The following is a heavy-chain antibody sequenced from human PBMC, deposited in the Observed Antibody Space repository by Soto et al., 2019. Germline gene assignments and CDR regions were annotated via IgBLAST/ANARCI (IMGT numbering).Heavy chain of an antibody. CDR1: GFTFSSYE. D-gene: IGHD3-22*01. CDR3: ARDQSDSSGNYFEFYYYYGMDV. V-gene: IGHV3-48*03. J-gene: IGHJ6*02. CDR2: INSSGSTI. Sequence: GGSLRLSCAASGFTFSSYEMNWVRQAPGKGLEWVSYINSSGSTIYYADSVKGRFTISRDNAKNSLYLQMNSLRVEDTAVYYCARDQSDSSGNYFEFYYYYGMDVWGQGTTVTVSS.